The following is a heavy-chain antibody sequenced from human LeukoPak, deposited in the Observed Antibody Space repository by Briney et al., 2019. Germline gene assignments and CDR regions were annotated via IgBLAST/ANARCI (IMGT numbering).Heavy chain of an antibody. CDR3: ARPYSIYWKGGFDS. Sequence: PSETLSLTCTVSGGSISTSYYWGWIRQPPGKGLEGIGSIYYSGTTYFNPSLKSRVTISVDTSKNQFSLKLSSVTAADTAVYYCARPYSIYWKGGFDSWGQGTLVTVSS. J-gene: IGHJ4*02. D-gene: IGHD5/OR15-5a*01. CDR2: IYYSGTT. V-gene: IGHV4-39*01. CDR1: GGSISTSYY.